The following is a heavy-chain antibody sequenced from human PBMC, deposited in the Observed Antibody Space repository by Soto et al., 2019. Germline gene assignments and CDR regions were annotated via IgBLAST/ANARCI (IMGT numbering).Heavy chain of an antibody. D-gene: IGHD2-15*01. CDR3: ATCDLSCQWSWFDP. Sequence: ASETLSLTCAVSGGSISSSNWWSWVRQPPGKGLEWIGEIYHSGSTNCNPSLKSRVTISVDKSKNQFSLKLSSVTAADTAVYYCATCDLSCQWSWFDPWGQGTLVTVSS. J-gene: IGHJ5*02. V-gene: IGHV4-4*02. CDR1: GGSISSSNW. CDR2: IYHSGST.